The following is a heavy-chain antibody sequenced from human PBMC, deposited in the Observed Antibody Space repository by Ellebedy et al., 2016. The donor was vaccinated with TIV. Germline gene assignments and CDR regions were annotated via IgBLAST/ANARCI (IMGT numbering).Heavy chain of an antibody. V-gene: IGHV3-7*01. CDR2: IKEDGSDK. D-gene: IGHD2/OR15-2a*01. CDR3: ARDVRPNIGNF. Sequence: GESLKISCAASGFTFSGYWMSWVRQAPGKGLEWVANIKEDGSDKYYVGSVKGRFTISRDNAKNSLYLQMNSLGVEDTAVYFCARDVRPNIGNFWGQGTLVTVSS. CDR1: GFTFSGYW. J-gene: IGHJ4*02.